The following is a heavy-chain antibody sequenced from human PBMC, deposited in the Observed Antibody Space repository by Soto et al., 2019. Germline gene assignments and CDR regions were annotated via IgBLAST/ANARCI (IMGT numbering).Heavy chain of an antibody. Sequence: PGGSLRLSCAASGFTFSSYAMHWVRQAPGKGLEGVAVISYDGSNKYYADSVKGRFTISRDNSKNTLYLQMNSLRAEDTAVYYCXRDRYSYGDYYYYGMDVWGQGTTVTVSS. D-gene: IGHD5-18*01. V-gene: IGHV3-30-3*01. CDR1: GFTFSSYA. J-gene: IGHJ6*02. CDR3: XRDRYSYGDYYYYGMDV. CDR2: ISYDGSNK.